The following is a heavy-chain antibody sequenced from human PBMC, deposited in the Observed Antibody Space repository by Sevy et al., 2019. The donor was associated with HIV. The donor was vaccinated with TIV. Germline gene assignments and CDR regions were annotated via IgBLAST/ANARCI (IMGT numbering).Heavy chain of an antibody. D-gene: IGHD3-22*01. CDR2: FDPEDGER. V-gene: IGHV1-24*01. J-gene: IGHJ4*02. CDR3: SATREYYSDSYGSFDY. Sequence: ASVKVSCKASGHTLTDLSMHWVRQAPGKGVEWIGRFDPEDGERIYAQKFQGRVTMTEDTSTDTAYMELSSLRSEATAVYSCSATREYYSDSYGSFDYWGQGTLVTVSS. CDR1: GHTLTDLS.